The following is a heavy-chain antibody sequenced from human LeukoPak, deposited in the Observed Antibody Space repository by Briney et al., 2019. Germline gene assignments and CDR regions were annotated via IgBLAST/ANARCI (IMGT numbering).Heavy chain of an antibody. CDR3: SRPIAVAGTRAFDI. CDR1: GGSMSSYY. J-gene: IGHJ3*02. CDR2: IYYSGST. Sequence: SETLSLTCTVSGGSMSSYYWSWIRQPPGKGLEWIGYIYYSGSTNYNPSLKSRVTISVDTSKNQFSLKLSSVTAADTAVYYCSRPIAVAGTRAFDIWGQGTMVTVSS. V-gene: IGHV4-59*08. D-gene: IGHD6-19*01.